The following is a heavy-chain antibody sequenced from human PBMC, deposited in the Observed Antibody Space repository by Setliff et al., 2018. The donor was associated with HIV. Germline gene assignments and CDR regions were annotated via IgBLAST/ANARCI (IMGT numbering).Heavy chain of an antibody. CDR2: IWYDGSNK. V-gene: IGHV3-33*01. CDR1: GFNFSTYD. J-gene: IGHJ4*02. D-gene: IGHD3-10*01. Sequence: GGSLRLSCAASGFNFSTYDMHWVRQAPGKGLEWVAVIWYDGSNKYYGDSVKGRFTVSRDNSKNTVYLQMNSLRGEDTAVYYCARDVVNMKEDPGCFGYWGQGTLVTVSS. CDR3: ARDVVNMKEDPGCFGY.